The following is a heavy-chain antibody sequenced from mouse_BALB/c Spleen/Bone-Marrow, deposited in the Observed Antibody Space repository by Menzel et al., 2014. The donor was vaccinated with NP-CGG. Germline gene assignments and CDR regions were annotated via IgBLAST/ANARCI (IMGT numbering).Heavy chain of an antibody. V-gene: IGHV1-67*01. CDR1: GYTFTAYA. CDR3: ARNFYGSSYFDY. CDR2: ISTYSGNT. Sequence: QVQLKESGPEVVRPGVSVKLSCKGSGYTFTAYAMHWVKQSHAKSLEWIGLISTYSGNTHYNQDFKGKATMTVDKSSSTAYMELARLTSEDSAIYYCARNFYGSSYFDYWGQGTTLTVSS. D-gene: IGHD1-1*01. J-gene: IGHJ2*01.